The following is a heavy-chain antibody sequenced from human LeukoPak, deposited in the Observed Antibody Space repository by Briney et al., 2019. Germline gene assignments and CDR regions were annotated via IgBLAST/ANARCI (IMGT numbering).Heavy chain of an antibody. CDR1: GGTFSSYA. Sequence: VASVKVSCKASGGTFSSYAISWVRQAPGQGLEWMGGIIPIFGTANYAQKFQGRVTITADESTSTAYMELSSLRSEDTAVYYCARDRDRSSSPMDVWGKGTTVTVSS. V-gene: IGHV1-69*13. J-gene: IGHJ6*04. CDR2: IIPIFGTA. D-gene: IGHD6-13*01. CDR3: ARDRDRSSSPMDV.